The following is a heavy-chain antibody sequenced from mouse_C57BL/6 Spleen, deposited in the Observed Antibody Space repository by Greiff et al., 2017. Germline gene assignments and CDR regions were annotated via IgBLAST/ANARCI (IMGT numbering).Heavy chain of an antibody. D-gene: IGHD2-4*01. CDR1: GYTFTDYY. CDR2: INPYNGGT. V-gene: IGHV1-19*01. Sequence: EVQLQQSGPVLVKPGASVKMSCKASGYTFTDYYMNWVKQSHGKSLEWIGVINPYNGGTSYNQKFKGKATLTVDKSSSTAYMELNSLTSEDSAVYYCARRLYDYDENYAMDYWGQGTSVTVSS. CDR3: ARRLYDYDENYAMDY. J-gene: IGHJ4*01.